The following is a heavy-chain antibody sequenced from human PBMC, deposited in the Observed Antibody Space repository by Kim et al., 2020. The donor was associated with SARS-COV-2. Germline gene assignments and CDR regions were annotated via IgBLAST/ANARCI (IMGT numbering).Heavy chain of an antibody. V-gene: IGHV3-49*04. D-gene: IGHD3-9*01. CDR2: IRSKAYGGTT. CDR1: GFTFGDYA. Sequence: GGSLRLSCTASGFTFGDYAMSWVRQAPGKGLEWVGFIRSKAYGGTTEYAASVKGRFTISRDDSKSIAYLQMNSLKTEDTAVYYCTRVDDILTGLADYWGQGTLVTVSS. CDR3: TRVDDILTGLADY. J-gene: IGHJ4*02.